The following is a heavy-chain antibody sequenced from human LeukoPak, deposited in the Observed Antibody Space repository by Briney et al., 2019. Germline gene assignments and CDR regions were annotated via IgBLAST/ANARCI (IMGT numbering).Heavy chain of an antibody. V-gene: IGHV3-74*01. CDR3: VVVVEPPDSDGFDV. D-gene: IGHD1-14*01. Sequence: GGSLRLSCAASGFTFGNSWVHWVRQAPGKGLAWVSLINADGSTATYADSVKGRFTISRDNARNTLSLQMNSLTIEDTAVYYCVVVVEPPDSDGFDVWGQGTMITVSS. CDR1: GFTFGNSW. CDR2: INADGSTA. J-gene: IGHJ3*01.